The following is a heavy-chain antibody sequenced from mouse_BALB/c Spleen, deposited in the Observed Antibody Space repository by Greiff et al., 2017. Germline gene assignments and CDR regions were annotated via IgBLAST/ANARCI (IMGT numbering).Heavy chain of an antibody. CDR2: IWSGGST. CDR3: ARTLNCDPFAY. D-gene: IGHD4-1*01. V-gene: IGHV2-2*02. CDR1: GFSLTSYG. J-gene: IGHJ3*01. Sequence: VQLKESGPGLVQPSQSLSITCTVSGFSLTSYGVHWVRQSPGKGLEWLGVIWSGGSTDYNAAFISRLSISKDNSKSQVFFKMNSLQANDTAIYYCARTLNCDPFAYWGEGTLVTVSA.